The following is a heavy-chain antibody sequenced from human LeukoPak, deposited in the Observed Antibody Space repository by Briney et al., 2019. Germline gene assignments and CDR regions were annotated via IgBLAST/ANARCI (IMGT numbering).Heavy chain of an antibody. CDR3: AKDRHGGYSGYYGMYV. Sequence: GGSLRLSCAASGFTFSSYGMHWVRQAPGKGLEWVAVISYDGSNKYYADSVKGRFTISRDNSKNTLYLQMNSLRVEDTAVYYCAKDRHGGYSGYYGMYVWGQGTTVTVSS. J-gene: IGHJ6*02. CDR1: GFTFSSYG. D-gene: IGHD5-12*01. V-gene: IGHV3-30*18. CDR2: ISYDGSNK.